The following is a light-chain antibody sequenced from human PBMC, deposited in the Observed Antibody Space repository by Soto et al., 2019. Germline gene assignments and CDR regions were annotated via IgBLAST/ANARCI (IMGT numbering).Light chain of an antibody. CDR3: KKFNAVPT. CDR1: QAISNS. V-gene: IGKV1-27*01. CDR2: AAS. J-gene: IGKJ4*01. Sequence: DILMTQSPSSLSASVGDRVTITCPASQAISNSLAWYPQKQGKVPTLLISAASTLQSGVPSRFSGSGSRTDFTLTISRLQSEDVATYYCKKFNAVPTFGGGTKVEI.